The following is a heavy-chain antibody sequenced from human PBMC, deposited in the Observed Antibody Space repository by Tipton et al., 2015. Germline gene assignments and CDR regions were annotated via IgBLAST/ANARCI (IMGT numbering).Heavy chain of an antibody. V-gene: IGHV4-59*01. Sequence: TLSLTCTVSGGSIGSYYWNWIRQSPGKGLEWIGYIYYSGSTNYNPSLKSRVTISVDTSKNQFSLKLRSVTAADTAVYYCAREAYSSSGLIFDYWGQGTLVTVSS. CDR2: IYYSGST. CDR3: AREAYSSSGLIFDY. J-gene: IGHJ4*02. D-gene: IGHD6-6*01. CDR1: GGSIGSYY.